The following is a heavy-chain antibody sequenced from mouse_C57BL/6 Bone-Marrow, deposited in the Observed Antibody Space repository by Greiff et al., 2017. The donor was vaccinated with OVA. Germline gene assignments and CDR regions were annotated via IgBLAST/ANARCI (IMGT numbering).Heavy chain of an antibody. CDR2: IHPNSGST. CDR3: ARMELTGYFDY. Sequence: QVQLQQSGAELVKPGASVKFSCKASGYTFTSYWMNWVKQRPGQGLEWIGMIHPNSGSTNYNEKFKSKATLTVDKSSSTAYMQLSSLTSEDSAFYYCARMELTGYFDYWGQGTTLTVSS. J-gene: IGHJ2*01. V-gene: IGHV1-64*01. CDR1: GYTFTSYW. D-gene: IGHD4-1*01.